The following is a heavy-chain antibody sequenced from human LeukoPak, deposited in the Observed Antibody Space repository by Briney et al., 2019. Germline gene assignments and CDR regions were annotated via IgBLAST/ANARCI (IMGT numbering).Heavy chain of an antibody. CDR2: ISSSGNTI. J-gene: IGHJ6*03. Sequence: PGGSLRLSCAASGFTFSSYAMSWIRQAPGKGLEWVSYISSSGNTIYYADSVRGRFTISRDNAKNSLYLQMNSLRAEDSAVYYCARALWGYNLIDYYYYYMDVWGKGTTVTVSS. CDR3: ARALWGYNLIDYYYYYMDV. V-gene: IGHV3-11*04. D-gene: IGHD5-24*01. CDR1: GFTFSSYA.